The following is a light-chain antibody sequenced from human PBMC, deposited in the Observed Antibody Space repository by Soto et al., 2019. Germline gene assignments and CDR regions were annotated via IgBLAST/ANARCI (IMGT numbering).Light chain of an antibody. Sequence: DTVMTQSPATLSVSPGETATLSCRASRSVSSYVAWYQQKPGQAPRLLIHGASTRATGIPARFSGSGSGTEFTLTISSLQSEDFAVYYCQQYNNWPLTFGGGTKVDI. CDR3: QQYNNWPLT. CDR1: RSVSSY. CDR2: GAS. J-gene: IGKJ4*01. V-gene: IGKV3-15*01.